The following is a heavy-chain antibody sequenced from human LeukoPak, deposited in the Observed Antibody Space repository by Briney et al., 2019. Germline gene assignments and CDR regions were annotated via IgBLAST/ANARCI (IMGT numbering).Heavy chain of an antibody. D-gene: IGHD6-13*01. V-gene: IGHV3-21*01. CDR2: ISSSSSYI. CDR3: ARAAQMKAAGTDYYYYYGMDV. CDR1: GFTFSSYS. J-gene: IGHJ6*02. Sequence: GGSLRLSCAASGFTFSSYSMNWVRQAPGKGLEWVSSISSSSSYIYYADSVKGRFTISRDNAKNSLYLQMNSLRAEDTAVYYCARAAQMKAAGTDYYYYYGMDVWGQGTTVTVSS.